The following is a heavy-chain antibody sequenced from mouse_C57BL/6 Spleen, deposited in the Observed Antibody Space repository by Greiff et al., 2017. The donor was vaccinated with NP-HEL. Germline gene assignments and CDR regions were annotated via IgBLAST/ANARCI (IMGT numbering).Heavy chain of an antibody. CDR2: IYPGDGDT. D-gene: IGHD2-2*01. V-gene: IGHV1-80*01. J-gene: IGHJ2*01. Sequence: QVQLQQSGAELVKPGASVKISCKASGYAFSSYWMNWVKQRPGKGPEWIGQIYPGDGDTNYNGKFKGKATLTADKSSSTAYMQLSSLTSEDSAVYFCARCGYDGDYFDYWGQGTTLTVSS. CDR3: ARCGYDGDYFDY. CDR1: GYAFSSYW.